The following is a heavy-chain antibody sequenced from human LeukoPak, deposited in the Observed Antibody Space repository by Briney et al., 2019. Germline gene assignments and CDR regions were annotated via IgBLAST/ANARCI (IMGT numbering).Heavy chain of an antibody. CDR2: ISYDGSNK. J-gene: IGHJ4*02. D-gene: IGHD3-3*01. CDR3: ARPPTYYDFWSGYYFDY. CDR1: GFTFSSYA. V-gene: IGHV3-30-3*01. Sequence: GRSLRLSCAASGFTFSSYAMHWVRQAPGKGLEWVAVISYDGSNKYYADSVKGRFTISRDNSKNTLYLQMNSLRAEDTAVYYCARPPTYYDFWSGYYFDYRGQGTLVTVSS.